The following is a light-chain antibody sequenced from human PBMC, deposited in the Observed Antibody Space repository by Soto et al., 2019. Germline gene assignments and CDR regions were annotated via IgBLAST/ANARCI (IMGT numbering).Light chain of an antibody. CDR1: SGHSSYT. V-gene: IGLV4-69*01. J-gene: IGLJ7*01. CDR3: QTWGTGIQV. CDR2: VNSDGSH. Sequence: QPVLTQSPSASASLGASVKLTCILSSGHSSYTIAWHQQQPEKGPRYLMKVNSDGSHSKGDGIPDRFSGSSSGAERYLTNSSLQSEDEADYYCQTWGTGIQVFGGGTQLTVL.